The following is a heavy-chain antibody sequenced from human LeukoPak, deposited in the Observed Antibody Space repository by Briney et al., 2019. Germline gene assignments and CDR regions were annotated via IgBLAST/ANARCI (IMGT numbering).Heavy chain of an antibody. D-gene: IGHD1-26*01. J-gene: IGHJ4*02. CDR2: IDGSGKNT. Sequence: GGSLRLSRVASEFTFNNYAMSWVRQAPGRGLEWVSAIDGSGKNTYYAGSVTGRFTISRDNSRNTVNLQMDSLRAEDTALYYCAKDRFPHTTQRPLSFDNWGQGTVVTVSS. V-gene: IGHV3-23*01. CDR3: AKDRFPHTTQRPLSFDN. CDR1: EFTFNNYA.